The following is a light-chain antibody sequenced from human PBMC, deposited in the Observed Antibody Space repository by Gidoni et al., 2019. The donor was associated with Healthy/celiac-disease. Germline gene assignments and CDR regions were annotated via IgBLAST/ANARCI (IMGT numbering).Light chain of an antibody. J-gene: IGKJ4*01. Sequence: DIQMTQSPSTLSASVGDRVTITCRASQSISSWLAWYQQKPGNAPKLRIYKASSLESGVPSRFSGSGSGTEFTLTISSLQPDDFATYYCQQYNSYSLTFGGGTKVEIK. V-gene: IGKV1-5*03. CDR1: QSISSW. CDR2: KAS. CDR3: QQYNSYSLT.